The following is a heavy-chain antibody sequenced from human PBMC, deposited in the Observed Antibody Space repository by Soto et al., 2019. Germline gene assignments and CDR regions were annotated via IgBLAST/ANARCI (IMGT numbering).Heavy chain of an antibody. V-gene: IGHV4-31*03. D-gene: IGHD3-10*01. J-gene: IGHJ4*02. CDR1: GGSISSGGYY. CDR2: IYYSGST. CDR3: ARVYGSGSHVDY. Sequence: QVQLQESGPGLVKPSQTLSLTCTVSGGSISSGGYYWSWIRQHPGKGLEWIGYIYYSGSTYYNPSRKGRVTISVDTSKNQFSLKLSSVTAADTAVYYCARVYGSGSHVDYWGQGTLVTVSS.